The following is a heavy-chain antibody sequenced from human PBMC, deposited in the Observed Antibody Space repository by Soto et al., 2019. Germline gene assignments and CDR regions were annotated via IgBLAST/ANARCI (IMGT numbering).Heavy chain of an antibody. V-gene: IGHV5-51*01. CDR3: ARPSAGFGGGFDY. Sequence: GESQKISSKGSGYSFTSYWIGWVRQMPGKGLEWMGIIYPGDSDTRYSPSFQGQVTITADKSINTAYLQWRSLTASDTAMYYCARPSAGFGGGFDYWGKGTLVTVS. CDR1: GYSFTSYW. J-gene: IGHJ4*02. CDR2: IYPGDSDT. D-gene: IGHD3-3*01.